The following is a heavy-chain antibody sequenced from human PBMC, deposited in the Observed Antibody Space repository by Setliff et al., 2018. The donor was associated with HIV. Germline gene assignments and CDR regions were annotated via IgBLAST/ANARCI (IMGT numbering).Heavy chain of an antibody. CDR3: ARVRFNFDNVRCFDL. J-gene: IGHJ2*01. V-gene: IGHV4-38-2*01. CDR1: GYSISSGYY. D-gene: IGHD1-20*01. CDR2: INQERTT. Sequence: SETLSLTCAVSGYSISSGYYWGWIRQPPGKGLEWIAEINQERTTFYNPSLKSRVTMSLDTSRNEVSLRLSSVTAADTATYFCARVRFNFDNVRCFDLWGPGTLVTVSS.